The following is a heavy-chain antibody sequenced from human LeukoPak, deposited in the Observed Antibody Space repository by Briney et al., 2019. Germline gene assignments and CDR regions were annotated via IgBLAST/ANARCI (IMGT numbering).Heavy chain of an antibody. CDR3: ARVGYCSGGSCYKRYGMDV. Sequence: GGSLRLSCAASGFTFSSYSMNWVRQAPGKGLEWVSSISSSSSYIYYADSVKGRFTISRDNAKNSLYLQMNSLRAEDTAVYYCARVGYCSGGSCYKRYGMDVWGKGTTVTVSS. J-gene: IGHJ6*04. D-gene: IGHD2-15*01. V-gene: IGHV3-21*01. CDR2: ISSSSSYI. CDR1: GFTFSSYS.